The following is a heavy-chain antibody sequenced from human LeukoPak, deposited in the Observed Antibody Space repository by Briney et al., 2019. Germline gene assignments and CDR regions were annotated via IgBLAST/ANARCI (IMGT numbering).Heavy chain of an antibody. V-gene: IGHV3-48*02. CDR2: ISSSSTI. CDR3: ARDNEVYYYGSGSTDNWFDP. CDR1: GFTFSSYS. Sequence: GGSLRLSCAASGFTFSSYSMNWVRQAPGKGLEWVSYISSSSTIYYADSVKGRFTISRDNAKNSLYLQMNSLRDEDTAVYYCARDNEVYYYGSGSTDNWFDPWGQGTLVTVSS. J-gene: IGHJ5*02. D-gene: IGHD3-10*01.